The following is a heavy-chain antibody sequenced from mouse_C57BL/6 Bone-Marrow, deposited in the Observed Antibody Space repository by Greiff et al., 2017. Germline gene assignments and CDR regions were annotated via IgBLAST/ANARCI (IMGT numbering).Heavy chain of an antibody. D-gene: IGHD2-12*01. J-gene: IGHJ3*01. V-gene: IGHV6-3*01. CDR3: TGEVLLPWFAY. Sequence: EVKLEESGGGLVQPGGSMKLSCVASGFTFSNYWMNWVRQSPEKGLEWVAQIRLKSDNYATHYAESVKGRFTISRDDSKSSVYLQMNNFRAHDTGIYYCTGEVLLPWFAYWGQGTLVTVSA. CDR2: IRLKSDNYAT. CDR1: GFTFSNYW.